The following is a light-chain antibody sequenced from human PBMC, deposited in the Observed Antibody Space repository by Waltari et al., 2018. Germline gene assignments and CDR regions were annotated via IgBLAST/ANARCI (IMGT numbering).Light chain of an antibody. Sequence: QSALTQPRSLSGSPGQSVTISCTGTGSDLDAYNDDSWYQQLPGKAPQVIIYDVTKRPSGVPVCFFGAKSGNTASLTISGLQPGDEADYYCCSYAGTYDVFGSGTKLTVL. V-gene: IGLV2-11*01. CDR3: CSYAGTYDV. CDR2: DVT. J-gene: IGLJ1*01. CDR1: GSDLDAYND.